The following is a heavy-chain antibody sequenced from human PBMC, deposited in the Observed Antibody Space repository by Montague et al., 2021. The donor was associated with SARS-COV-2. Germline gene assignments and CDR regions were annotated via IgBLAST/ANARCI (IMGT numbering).Heavy chain of an antibody. D-gene: IGHD1-14*01. CDR3: TQERGPGRTTWHYFDY. V-gene: IGHV6-1*01. Sequence: CAISGDSVSSNIAAWNWIRQSPSRGLEWLGRTYYRSKWYNDYAVSVRSRITISPDTPKNQLSLQLNSVTPEDTAVYYCTQERGPGRTTWHYFDYWGQGTLVTVSS. CDR1: GDSVSSNIAA. J-gene: IGHJ4*02. CDR2: TYYRSKWYN.